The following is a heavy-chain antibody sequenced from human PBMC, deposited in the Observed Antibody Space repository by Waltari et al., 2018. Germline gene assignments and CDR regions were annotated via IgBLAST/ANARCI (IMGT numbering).Heavy chain of an antibody. D-gene: IGHD4-17*01. CDR3: AKSNDYLETGSGY. Sequence: QVQLVESGGGVVQPGGSLRLSCAASGFTFSSYGMHWVRQAPGKGLERGVFIRYDGSNKYYADSVKGRFTISRDNSKNTLYLQMNSLRAEDTAVYYCAKSNDYLETGSGYWGQGTLVTVSS. V-gene: IGHV3-30*02. CDR2: IRYDGSNK. CDR1: GFTFSSYG. J-gene: IGHJ4*02.